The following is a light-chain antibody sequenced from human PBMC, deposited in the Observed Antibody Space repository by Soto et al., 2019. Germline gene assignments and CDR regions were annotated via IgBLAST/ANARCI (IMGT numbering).Light chain of an antibody. CDR2: AAS. V-gene: IGKV1-12*01. J-gene: IGKJ3*01. Sequence: DIQMTQSPSSVSASVGDRVTITCRASQDISRWLAWFQQKPGKAPKLLIHAASSLQSGVPSRFSGSGSGTAFTHTLSSLQPEDFATYSCQQANSFLGITFGPGTKVDIK. CDR3: QQANSFLGIT. CDR1: QDISRW.